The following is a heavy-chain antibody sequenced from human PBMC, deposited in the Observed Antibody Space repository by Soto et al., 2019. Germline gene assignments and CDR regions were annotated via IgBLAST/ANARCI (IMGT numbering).Heavy chain of an antibody. J-gene: IGHJ4*02. CDR2: IWYDGGNK. CDR3: ARAVGPFDS. CDR1: GFIFTTYG. D-gene: IGHD1-26*01. Sequence: QVQLVESGGGVVQPGKSLRLSCAASGFIFTTYGMHWVRQAPGKGLGWVAVIWYDGGNKYYADSVKGRFTISRDNSKNALYLHMNSLRAEDTAVYYCARAVGPFDSWGLGTLVTFSS. V-gene: IGHV3-33*01.